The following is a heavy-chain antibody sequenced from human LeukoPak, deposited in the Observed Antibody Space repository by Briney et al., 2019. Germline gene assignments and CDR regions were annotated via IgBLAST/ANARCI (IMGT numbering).Heavy chain of an antibody. V-gene: IGHV3-30*02. Sequence: GGSLRLSCAASGFTFSSYGMHWVRQAPGKGLEWVAFIRYDGSNKYYADSVKGRFTISGDNSKNTLYLQMNSLRAEDTAVYYCAKGSNQLLIDYFDYWGQGTLVTVSS. CDR2: IRYDGSNK. CDR1: GFTFSSYG. CDR3: AKGSNQLLIDYFDY. J-gene: IGHJ4*02. D-gene: IGHD2-2*01.